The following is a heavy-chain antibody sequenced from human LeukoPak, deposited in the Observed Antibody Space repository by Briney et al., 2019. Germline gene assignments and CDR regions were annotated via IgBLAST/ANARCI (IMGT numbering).Heavy chain of an antibody. CDR1: GGTFSSYA. Sequence: GASVKVSCKASGGTFSSYAISWVRQAPGRGLEWMGGIIPIFGTANYAQKFQGRVTITTDESTSTAYMELSSLRSEDTAVYYCARGADHLTYYDYVWGSYRYTYFDYWGQGTLVTVSS. D-gene: IGHD3-16*02. J-gene: IGHJ4*02. V-gene: IGHV1-69*05. CDR2: IIPIFGTA. CDR3: ARGADHLTYYDYVWGSYRYTYFDY.